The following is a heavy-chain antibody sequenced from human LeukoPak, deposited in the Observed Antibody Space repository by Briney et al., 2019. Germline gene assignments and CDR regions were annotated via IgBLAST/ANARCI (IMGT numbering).Heavy chain of an antibody. V-gene: IGHV3-30*02. CDR1: GFTFSSYG. CDR3: AREVTGDLFLFDP. J-gene: IGHJ5*02. Sequence: PGGSLRLSCAASGFTFSSYGMHWVRQAPGKGLEWVAFIRYDGSNKYYADSVKGRFTISRDNSKNTLYLQMNSLRSDDTAVYYCAREVTGDLFLFDPWGQGTLVTVSS. D-gene: IGHD1-20*01. CDR2: IRYDGSNK.